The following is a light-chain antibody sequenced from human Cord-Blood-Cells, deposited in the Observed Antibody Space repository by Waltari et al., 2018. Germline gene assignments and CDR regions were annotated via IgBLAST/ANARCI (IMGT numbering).Light chain of an antibody. CDR3: CSYAGSSTYV. CDR2: EGS. CDR1: SSDVGSYNL. J-gene: IGLJ1*01. V-gene: IGLV2-23*01. Sequence: QSALTQPASASGSPGQSITISCTGTSSDVGSYNLVSWYQQHPGKAPKRMIYEGSKLPSGVSNRFSGSKSGNTASLTISGLQAEDEADYYCCSYAGSSTYVFGTGTKVTVL.